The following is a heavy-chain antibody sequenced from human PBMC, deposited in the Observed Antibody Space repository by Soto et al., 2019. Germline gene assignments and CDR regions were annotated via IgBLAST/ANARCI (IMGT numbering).Heavy chain of an antibody. CDR1: GGSISSGGYS. CDR3: ARGGAAAGNYYYYYGMDV. D-gene: IGHD6-13*01. Sequence: SETLSLTCAVSGGSISSGGYSWSWIRQPPGKGLEWIGYIYHSGSTYYNPSPKSRVTISVDRSKNQFSLKLSSVTAADTAVYYCARGGAAAGNYYYYYGMDVWGQGTTVTVSS. V-gene: IGHV4-30-2*01. CDR2: IYHSGST. J-gene: IGHJ6*02.